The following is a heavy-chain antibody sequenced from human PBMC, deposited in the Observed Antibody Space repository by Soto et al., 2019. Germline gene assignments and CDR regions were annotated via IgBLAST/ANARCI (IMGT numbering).Heavy chain of an antibody. V-gene: IGHV3-23*01. Sequence: PGGSLRLSCAASGFTFSSYAMSWVRQAPGKGLEWVSAISGSGGSTYYADSVKGRFTISRDNSKNTLYLQMNSLRAEDTAVYYCAKTELPITMVRGTQPNPLDPHWGQGTLVTVSS. CDR2: ISGSGGST. D-gene: IGHD3-10*01. CDR1: GFTFSSYA. CDR3: AKTELPITMVRGTQPNPLDPH. J-gene: IGHJ4*02.